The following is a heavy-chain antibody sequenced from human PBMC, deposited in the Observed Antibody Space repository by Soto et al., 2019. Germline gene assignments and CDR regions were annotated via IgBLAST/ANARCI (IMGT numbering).Heavy chain of an antibody. V-gene: IGHV1-69*13. CDR1: GGTFSSYA. Sequence: SVKVSCKASGGTFSSYAISWVRQAPGQGLEWMGGIIPIFGTANYAQKFQGRVTITADESTSTAYMELSSLRSEDTAVYYCARGSRCYDNGGYYNNFDYRAQRTPVPVSS. CDR2: IIPIFGTA. J-gene: IGHJ4*02. CDR3: ARGSRCYDNGGYYNNFDY. D-gene: IGHD3-22*01.